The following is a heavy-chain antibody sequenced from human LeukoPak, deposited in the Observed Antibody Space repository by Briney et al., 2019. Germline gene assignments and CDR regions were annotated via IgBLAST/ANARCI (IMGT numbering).Heavy chain of an antibody. Sequence: SETLSLTCTVSGGSISSYYWSWIRQPPGKGLEWIGYIYYSGSTNYNPSLKSRVTISVDTSKNQFSLKLSSVTAADTAVYYCASSDYYDSSGPLYWYFDLWGRGTLVTVSS. J-gene: IGHJ2*01. CDR1: GGSISSYY. CDR2: IYYSGST. D-gene: IGHD3-22*01. V-gene: IGHV4-59*12. CDR3: ASSDYYDSSGPLYWYFDL.